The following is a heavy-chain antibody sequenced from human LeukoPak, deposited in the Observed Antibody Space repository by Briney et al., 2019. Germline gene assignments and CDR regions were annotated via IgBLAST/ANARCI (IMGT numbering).Heavy chain of an antibody. J-gene: IGHJ6*02. CDR1: GYTFTDYF. CDR2: IDPLTGGA. V-gene: IGHV1-2*04. D-gene: IGHD3-3*01. Sequence: ASVKVSCKPSGYTFTDYFLHWVRQAPGQGLEWMGCIDPLTGGAHYAQKFQDWVSLTRDTSIDTAFMELSSLSSDATAIYYCATDFLGWTNGRRHYFGMGVWGQGTKVTVSS. CDR3: ATDFLGWTNGRRHYFGMGV.